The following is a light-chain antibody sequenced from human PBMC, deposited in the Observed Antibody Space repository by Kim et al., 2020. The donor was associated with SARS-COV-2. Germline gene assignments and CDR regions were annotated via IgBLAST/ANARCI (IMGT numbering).Light chain of an antibody. J-gene: IGLJ2*01. CDR2: GKN. CDR1: SLRSYY. V-gene: IGLV3-19*01. CDR3: NSRDSNDNVV. Sequence: SSELTQDPAVSVALGQTVRITCQGDSLRSYYATWYQRKPGQAPILVIYGKNNRPSEIPDRFSGSSSGNTASLTITGTQAGDEADYYCNSRDSNDNVVFGG.